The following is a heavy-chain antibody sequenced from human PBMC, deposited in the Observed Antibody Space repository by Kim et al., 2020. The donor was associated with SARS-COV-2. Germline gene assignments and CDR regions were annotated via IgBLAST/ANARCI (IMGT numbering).Heavy chain of an antibody. CDR3: ARDRGGIAAAGYFDL. Sequence: SETLSLTCTVSGYSISSGYYWGWIRQPPGKGLEWIGSIYHSGSTYYNPSLKSRVTISVDTSKNQFSLKPSSVTAADTAVYYCARDRGGIAAAGYFDLWGRGTLVTVSS. V-gene: IGHV4-38-2*02. J-gene: IGHJ2*01. CDR1: GYSISSGYY. D-gene: IGHD6-13*01. CDR2: IYHSGST.